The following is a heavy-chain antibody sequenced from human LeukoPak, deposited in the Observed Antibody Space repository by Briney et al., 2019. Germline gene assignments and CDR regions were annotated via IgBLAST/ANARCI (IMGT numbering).Heavy chain of an antibody. Sequence: SETLSLTCTVSGYSISSDYYWGWIRQPPGKGLKWIGSIHHSGRTYYNPSLKSRVTISVDTSKNQFSLKLSSVTAADTAVYYCARDHLANLASRLFDPWGQGTLVTVSS. CDR1: GYSISSDYY. J-gene: IGHJ5*02. V-gene: IGHV4-38-2*02. D-gene: IGHD3-3*01. CDR3: ARDHLANLASRLFDP. CDR2: IHHSGRT.